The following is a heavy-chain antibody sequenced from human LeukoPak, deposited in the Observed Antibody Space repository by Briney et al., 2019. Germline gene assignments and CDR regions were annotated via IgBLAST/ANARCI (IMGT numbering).Heavy chain of an antibody. CDR2: INQDGTDK. CDR1: GFTFSSYW. D-gene: IGHD2-8*02. CDR3: VTYSTGLYKGLEF. V-gene: IGHV3-7*03. Sequence: GGSLRLSCAASGFTFSSYWMSWVRQAPGKGLEWVANINQDGTDKYYVDSVKGRFTFSRDNAQNSLYLQMSSLRVEDTAVYYCVTYSTGLYKGLEFWGQGTQVTVSS. J-gene: IGHJ4*02.